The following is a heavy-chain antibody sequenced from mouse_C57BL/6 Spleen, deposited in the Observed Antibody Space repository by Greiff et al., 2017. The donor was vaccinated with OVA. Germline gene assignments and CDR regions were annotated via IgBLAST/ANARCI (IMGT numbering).Heavy chain of an antibody. V-gene: IGHV14-4*01. CDR1: GFNIKDDY. CDR3: TTPRRGYFGC. D-gene: IGHD3-1*01. J-gene: IGHJ2*01. CDR2: IDPENGDT. Sequence: EVQLQQSGAELVRPGASVKLSCTASGFNIKDDYMHWVKQRPEQGLEWIGWIDPENGDTEYASKFQGKATITADTSSNTAYLQLSSLTSEDTAVYYCTTPRRGYFGCWGQSTTLTVSS.